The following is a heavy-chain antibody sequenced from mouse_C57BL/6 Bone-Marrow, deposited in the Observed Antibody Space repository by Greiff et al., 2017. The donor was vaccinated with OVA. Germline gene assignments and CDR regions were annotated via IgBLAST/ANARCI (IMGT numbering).Heavy chain of an antibody. CDR1: GFTFSNYW. CDR2: IRLKSDNYAT. D-gene: IGHD2-4*01. V-gene: IGHV6-3*01. J-gene: IGHJ1*03. Sequence: EVNVVESGGGLVQPGGSMKLSCVASGFTFSNYWMNWVRQSPEKGLEWVAQIRLKSDNYATHYAESVKGRFTISRDDSKSSVYLQMNNLRAEDTGIYYCTSYDCGYFDVWGTGTTVTVSS. CDR3: TSYDCGYFDV.